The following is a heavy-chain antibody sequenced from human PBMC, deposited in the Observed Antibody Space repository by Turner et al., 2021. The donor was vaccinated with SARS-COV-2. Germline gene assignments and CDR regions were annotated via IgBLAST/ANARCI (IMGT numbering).Heavy chain of an antibody. V-gene: IGHV3-21*01. Sequence: EVQLVESGGGLVKPGGSLRLSCAASGFTFSSYSMTWVRQAPGKGLEWVSSISSSSSYIYYADSVKGRFTISRDNAKNSLYLQMNSLKAEDTAVYYCARARWDYYDSSGYYPNAFDIWGQGTMVTVSS. CDR2: ISSSSSYI. D-gene: IGHD3-22*01. CDR3: ARARWDYYDSSGYYPNAFDI. J-gene: IGHJ3*02. CDR1: GFTFSSYS.